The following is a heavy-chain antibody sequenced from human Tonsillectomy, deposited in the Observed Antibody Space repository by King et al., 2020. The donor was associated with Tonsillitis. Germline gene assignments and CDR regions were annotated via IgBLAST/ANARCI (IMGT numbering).Heavy chain of an antibody. J-gene: IGHJ4*02. Sequence: VQLVESGGGLVQPGGSLRLSCAASGFTVSSNNFMNWVRQAPGKGLEWVSVIYSGGSTYYADSVKGRFTISRDNSKTTLYLQMNSLRAEDTAVYYCAREITTYGDYAAFDYWGQGTLVTVSS. CDR3: AREITTYGDYAAFDY. V-gene: IGHV3-66*01. CDR1: GFTVSSNNF. D-gene: IGHD4-17*01. CDR2: IYSGGST.